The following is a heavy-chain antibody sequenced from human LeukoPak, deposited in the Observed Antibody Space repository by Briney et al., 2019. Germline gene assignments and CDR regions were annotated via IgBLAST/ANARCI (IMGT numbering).Heavy chain of an antibody. CDR3: ARLKFYDSTGYSPGYYMDV. CDR2: IYGSGIT. D-gene: IGHD3-22*01. Sequence: PSETLSLTCTVSGGSIISNYWSWIRQSAGTGLEWIGRIYGSGITDYNPSLKSRVTVSLDTSRKQFSLRLTSVTAADTAVYYCARLKFYDSTGYSPGYYMDVWGKGTTVCVCS. V-gene: IGHV4-4*07. J-gene: IGHJ6*03. CDR1: GGSIISNY.